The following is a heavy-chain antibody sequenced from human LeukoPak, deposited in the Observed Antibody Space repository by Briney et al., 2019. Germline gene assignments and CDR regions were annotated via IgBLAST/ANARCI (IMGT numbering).Heavy chain of an antibody. Sequence: GGSLRLSCAASGFTFSSYSMNWVRQAPGKGLEWVSSISSSSSYIYYADSVKGRFTISRDNAKNSLYLQMNSLRSEDTAVYYCARDRATVVVIMSGYFDYWGQGTLVTVSS. J-gene: IGHJ4*02. CDR2: ISSSSSYI. CDR3: ARDRATVVVIMSGYFDY. D-gene: IGHD3-22*01. CDR1: GFTFSSYS. V-gene: IGHV3-21*04.